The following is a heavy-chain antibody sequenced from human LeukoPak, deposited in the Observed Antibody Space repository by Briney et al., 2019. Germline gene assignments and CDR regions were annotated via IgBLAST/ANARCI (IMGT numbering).Heavy chain of an antibody. D-gene: IGHD1-7*01. CDR3: ARDYTLTLGTTTYFQH. V-gene: IGHV7-4-1*02. J-gene: IGHJ1*01. CDR2: INTNTGSP. CDR1: GYIFDIYA. Sequence: ASVKVSCKASGYIFDIYALIWVRQAPRQGLELMGWINTNTGSPTYAQGFTGRFVFSLDTSVSTAYLQISSLKAEDTAVYYCARDYTLTLGTTTYFQHWGQGTLVTVSS.